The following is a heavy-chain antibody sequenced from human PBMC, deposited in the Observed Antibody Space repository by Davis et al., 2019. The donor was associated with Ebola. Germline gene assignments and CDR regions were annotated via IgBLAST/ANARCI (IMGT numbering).Heavy chain of an antibody. D-gene: IGHD1-1*01. J-gene: IGHJ4*02. Sequence: GESLKISCAASGFTVSSNYMSWVRQAPGKGLEWVSVIYSGGSTYYAAPVKGRFTISRDDSKNTLYLQMNSLKTEDTAVYYCTRGGTEEDYWGQGTLVTVSS. CDR3: TRGGTEEDY. CDR2: IYSGGST. V-gene: IGHV3-53*01. CDR1: GFTVSSNY.